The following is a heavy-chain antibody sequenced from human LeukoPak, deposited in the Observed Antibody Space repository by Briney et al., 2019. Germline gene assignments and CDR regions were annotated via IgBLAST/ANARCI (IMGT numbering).Heavy chain of an antibody. CDR2: IYSGGST. Sequence: GGSLRLSCAASGFTVSSYYMSWVRQAPGKGLEWVSVIYSGGSTYYADSVKGRFTISRDNSKNTLYLQMNSLRAEDTAVYYCARVASGSYYPHYYYYYYMDVWGKGTTVTVSS. V-gene: IGHV3-53*01. CDR3: ARVASGSYYPHYYYYYYMDV. J-gene: IGHJ6*03. CDR1: GFTVSSYY. D-gene: IGHD3-10*01.